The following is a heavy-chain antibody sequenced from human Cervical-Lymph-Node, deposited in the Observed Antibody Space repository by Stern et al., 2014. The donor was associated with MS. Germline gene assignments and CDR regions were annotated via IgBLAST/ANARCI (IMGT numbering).Heavy chain of an antibody. V-gene: IGHV3-48*01. CDR2: ISGTGNTI. CDR3: AREHLNQQLDS. CDR1: GFTFNSHS. J-gene: IGHJ4*02. D-gene: IGHD6-13*01. Sequence: EVQLVESGGGLVQPGGSLRLSWAAAGFTFNSHSMDWVRQVPGKGLEWISYISGTGNTIYYADSVRGRFTISRDNAKNSLYLQMNTLRAEDTAVYYCAREHLNQQLDSWGQGTLVTVSS.